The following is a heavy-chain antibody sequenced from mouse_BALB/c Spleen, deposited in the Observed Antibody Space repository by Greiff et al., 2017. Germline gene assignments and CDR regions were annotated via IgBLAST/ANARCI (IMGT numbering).Heavy chain of an antibody. CDR1: GFNIKDYY. Sequence: VQLQQSGAELVRPGALVKLSCKASGFNIKDYYMHWVKQRPEQGLEWIGWIDPENGNTIYDPKFQGKASITADTSSNTAYLQLSSLTSEDTAVYYGARGRYYGNYAMDYWGQGTSVTVSS. CDR3: ARGRYYGNYAMDY. CDR2: IDPENGNT. D-gene: IGHD2-1*01. J-gene: IGHJ4*01. V-gene: IGHV14-1*02.